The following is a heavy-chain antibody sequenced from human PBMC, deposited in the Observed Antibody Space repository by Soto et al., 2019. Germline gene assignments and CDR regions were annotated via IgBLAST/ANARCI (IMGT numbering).Heavy chain of an antibody. Sequence: SETLSLTCAVYGGSFSGYYWSWIRQPPGKGLEWIGEINHSGSTNYNPSLKSRVTISVDTSKNQFSLKLSSVTAADTAVYYCARGIRFGELYGNWFDPWGQGTLVTVSS. CDR1: GGSFSGYY. D-gene: IGHD3-10*01. CDR2: INHSGST. V-gene: IGHV4-34*01. CDR3: ARGIRFGELYGNWFDP. J-gene: IGHJ5*02.